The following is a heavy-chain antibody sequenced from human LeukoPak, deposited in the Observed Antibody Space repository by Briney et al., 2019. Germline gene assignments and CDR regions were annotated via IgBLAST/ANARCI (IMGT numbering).Heavy chain of an antibody. CDR3: ALGSSGWYGGNFDY. CDR1: GFTFSSYA. D-gene: IGHD6-19*01. Sequence: GGSLRLSCAASGFTFSSYAMSWVRQAPGKGLEWASAISGSGGSTYYADSVKGRFTISRDNSKNTLYLQMNSLRAEDTAVYYCALGSSGWYGGNFDYWGQGTLVTVSS. V-gene: IGHV3-23*01. J-gene: IGHJ4*02. CDR2: ISGSGGST.